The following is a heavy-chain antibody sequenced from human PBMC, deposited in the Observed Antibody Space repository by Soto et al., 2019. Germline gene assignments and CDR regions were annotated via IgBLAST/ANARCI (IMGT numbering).Heavy chain of an antibody. CDR2: IYYSGST. Sequence: QLQLQESGPGLVKPSETLSLTCTVSGGSISSSSYYWGWIRQPPGKGLEWIGSIYYSGSTYYNPSLKSRVTISVDTSKNQFSLKLSSVTAADTAVYYCASGFGELLVDYWGQGTLVTVSS. CDR3: ASGFGELLVDY. CDR1: GGSISSSSYY. D-gene: IGHD3-10*01. J-gene: IGHJ4*02. V-gene: IGHV4-39*01.